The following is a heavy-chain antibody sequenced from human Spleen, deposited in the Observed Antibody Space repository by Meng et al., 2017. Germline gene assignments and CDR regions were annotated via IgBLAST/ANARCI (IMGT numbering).Heavy chain of an antibody. CDR1: GFTFSSYD. V-gene: IGHV3-13*01. D-gene: IGHD5-18*01. J-gene: IGHJ4*02. CDR2: IGIGGDT. Sequence: EVQLVESGGGLVQPGGSLRLSCAASGFTFSSYDMHWVRQATGKGLEWVSVIGIGGDTHYPGSVKGRFTISRENAKNSVYLQMNSLRAGDTAVYYCARARDTAMDYWGQGTLVTVSS. CDR3: ARARDTAMDY.